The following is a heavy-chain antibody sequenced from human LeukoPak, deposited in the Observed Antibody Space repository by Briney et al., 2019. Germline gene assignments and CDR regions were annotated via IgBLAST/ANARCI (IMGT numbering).Heavy chain of an antibody. CDR1: GFTFSSYG. V-gene: IGHV3-33*08. CDR2: IRYDGSNK. CDR3: ARSPSGYDQSFDY. J-gene: IGHJ4*02. Sequence: GGSLRLSCAASGFTFSSYGMHWVRQAPGKGLEWVAFIRYDGSNKYYADSVKGRFTISRDNAKNSLYLQMNSLRAEDTAVYYCARSPSGYDQSFDYWGEGALVTVSS. D-gene: IGHD5-12*01.